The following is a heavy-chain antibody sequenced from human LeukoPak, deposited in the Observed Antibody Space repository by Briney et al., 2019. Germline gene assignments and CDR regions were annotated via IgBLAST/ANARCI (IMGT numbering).Heavy chain of an antibody. D-gene: IGHD2-15*01. CDR2: ISAYNGNT. CDR1: AYTFTIYS. J-gene: IGHJ4*02. V-gene: IGHV1-18*01. Sequence: AAVTVSFTAAAYTFTIYSISWVRQAPGQGHEWMGWISAYNGNTNYGQKLQGRVTMTTDTSTSTAYMELRSLRSDDTAVYYCARGRDRKIDYWGQGTLVTVSS. CDR3: ARGRDRKIDY.